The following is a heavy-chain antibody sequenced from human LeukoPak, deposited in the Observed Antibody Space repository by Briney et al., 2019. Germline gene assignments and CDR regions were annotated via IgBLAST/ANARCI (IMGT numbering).Heavy chain of an antibody. CDR3: ARAPEGSSGPADY. CDR1: GGSISSYY. CDR2: IYYSGST. J-gene: IGHJ4*02. Sequence: SETLSLTCTVSGGSISSYYWGWIRQPPGKGLEWIGYIYYSGSTNYNPSLKSRVTISVDTSKNQFSLKLSSVTAADTAVYYCARAPEGSSGPADYWGQGTLVTVSS. D-gene: IGHD3-22*01. V-gene: IGHV4-59*01.